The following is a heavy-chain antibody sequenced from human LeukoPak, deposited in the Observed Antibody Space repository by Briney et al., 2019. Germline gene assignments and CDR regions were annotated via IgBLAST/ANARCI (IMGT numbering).Heavy chain of an antibody. CDR1: GFTFDDYA. CDR2: ISWNSGSI. J-gene: IGHJ5*02. CDR3: AKSSVAGTWWFDP. Sequence: PGRSLRLSCAASGFTFDDYAMHWVRQAPGKGLEWVSGISWNSGSIGYADSVKGRFTISRDNAKNSLYLQMNSLRAEGTALYYCAKSSVAGTWWFDPWGQGTLVTVSS. V-gene: IGHV3-9*01. D-gene: IGHD6-19*01.